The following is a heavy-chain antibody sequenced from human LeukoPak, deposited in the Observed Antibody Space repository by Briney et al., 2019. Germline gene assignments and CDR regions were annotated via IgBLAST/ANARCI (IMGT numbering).Heavy chain of an antibody. J-gene: IGHJ4*02. CDR2: IYSGGTT. V-gene: IGHV3-66*01. CDR3: ARNGGCTSRGCPSGYFDN. Sequence: GGSLRLSCAASGFSVSTYFMNWVRQAPGRGPEWVSVIYSGGTTYYEASVKGRFTFSRDDSKNTLYLQMNSLRAEDTAGYYCARNGGCTSRGCPSGYFDNWGQGALVTVS. D-gene: IGHD2-8*02. CDR1: GFSVSTYF.